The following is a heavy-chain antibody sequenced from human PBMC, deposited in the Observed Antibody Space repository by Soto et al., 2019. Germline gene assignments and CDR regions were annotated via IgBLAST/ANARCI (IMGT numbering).Heavy chain of an antibody. CDR1: GFTFSSYG. CDR3: AKTPYYDSSGYSHYFDY. CDR2: ISYDGSNK. J-gene: IGHJ4*02. D-gene: IGHD3-22*01. Sequence: GGSLRLSCAASGFTFSSYGMHWVRQAPGKGLEWVAVISYDGSNKYYADSVKGRFTISRDNSKNTLYLQMNSLRAEDTAVYYCAKTPYYDSSGYSHYFDYWGQGTLVTVSS. V-gene: IGHV3-30*18.